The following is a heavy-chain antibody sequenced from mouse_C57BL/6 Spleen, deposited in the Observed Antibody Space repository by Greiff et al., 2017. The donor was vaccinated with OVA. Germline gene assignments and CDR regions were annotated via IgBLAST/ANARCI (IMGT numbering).Heavy chain of an antibody. CDR2: IDPETGGT. CDR3: TRWDDGYYDWCFDV. V-gene: IGHV1-15*01. J-gene: IGHJ1*03. Sequence: QVQLQQSGAELVRPGASVTLSCKASGYTFTDYEMHWVKQTPVHGLEWIGAIDPETGGTAYNQKFKGKAILTADKSSSTTYMELRSLTSEDSAIYYCTRWDDGYYDWCFDVWGTGTTVTVSS. D-gene: IGHD2-3*01. CDR1: GYTFTDYE.